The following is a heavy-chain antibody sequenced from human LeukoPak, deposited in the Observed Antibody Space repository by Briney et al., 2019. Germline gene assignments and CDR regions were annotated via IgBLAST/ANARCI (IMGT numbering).Heavy chain of an antibody. D-gene: IGHD3-22*01. J-gene: IGHJ3*02. CDR1: GFTFSNYG. CDR3: AKASFDNSGYYYDAFDI. V-gene: IGHV3-33*06. Sequence: GRSLRLSCAASGFTFSNYGMHWVRQAPGKGLELVAIIWYDGSNKYYADSVKGRFTISRDNSKNTLYLQMNSLRAEDTAVYHCAKASFDNSGYYYDAFDIWGQGTMVTVSS. CDR2: IWYDGSNK.